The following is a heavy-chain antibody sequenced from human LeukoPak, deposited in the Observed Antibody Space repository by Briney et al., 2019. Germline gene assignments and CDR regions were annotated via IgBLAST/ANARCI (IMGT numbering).Heavy chain of an antibody. CDR1: GFTFSSYG. D-gene: IGHD3-10*02. CDR2: IRYDGSNK. CDR3: ARDLGSGSYSRS. V-gene: IGHV3-30*02. Sequence: GGSLRLSCAASGFTFSSYGMHWVRQAPGKGLEWVAFIRYDGSNKYYADSVKGRFTISRGNPKNSLYLQMNSLRAEDTAVYYCARDLGSGSYSRSWGQGTLVTVSS. J-gene: IGHJ4*02.